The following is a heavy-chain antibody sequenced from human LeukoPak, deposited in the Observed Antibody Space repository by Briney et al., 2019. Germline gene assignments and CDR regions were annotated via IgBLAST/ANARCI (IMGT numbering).Heavy chain of an antibody. CDR1: GFFVKYDY. CDR3: TVVGSNHSIYI. D-gene: IGHD2-15*01. J-gene: IGHJ3*02. CDR2: IISSGSDT. Sequence: PGGSLRLSCGASGFFVKYDYMTWIRQAPGKGLEWISYIISSGSDTNYADSVWGRITVSRDSAQNSLHLQMDSLRADDTAVYYCTVVGSNHSIYILGQGEVVTVSS. V-gene: IGHV3-11*03.